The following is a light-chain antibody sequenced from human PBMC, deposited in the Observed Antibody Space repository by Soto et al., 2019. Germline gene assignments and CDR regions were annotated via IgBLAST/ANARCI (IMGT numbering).Light chain of an antibody. Sequence: QSVLTQPPSVSGAPGQRVIISCTGSSSNIGAGRDVHWYRQFPGEAPKFLISDSNHRPSGVPDRFSVSKSGASASLAITGLRPEDEGDYFCQSYCTILSGLYVFGTGTKLTVL. V-gene: IGLV1-40*01. CDR1: SSNIGAGRD. CDR2: DSN. CDR3: QSYCTILSGLYV. J-gene: IGLJ1*01.